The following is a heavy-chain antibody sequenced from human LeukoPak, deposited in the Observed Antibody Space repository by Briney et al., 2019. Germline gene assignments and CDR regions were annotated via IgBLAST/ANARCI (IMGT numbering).Heavy chain of an antibody. CDR1: GGSISSSSYY. J-gene: IGHJ4*02. CDR3: ARVVRRDYGGNSVIDY. D-gene: IGHD4-23*01. V-gene: IGHV4-39*07. CDR2: IYYSGST. Sequence: SETLSLTCTVSGGSISSSSYYWGWIRQPPGKGLEWIGSIYYSGSTYYNPSLKSRVTISVDKSKNQFSLKLSSVTAADTAVYYCARVVRRDYGGNSVIDYWGQGTLVTVSS.